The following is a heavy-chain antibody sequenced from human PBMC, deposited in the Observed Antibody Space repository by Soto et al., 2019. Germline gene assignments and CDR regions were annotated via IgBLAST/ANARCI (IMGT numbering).Heavy chain of an antibody. Sequence: SETLSLTCAVYGASISSYYWSWIRQPPGKGLEWIGYIYYIGSANYNPSLKSRVSISIDTSKNQFSLKLSSVTAADTAVYYCARDQIARPQFDYWGQGTLVTVSS. CDR3: ARDQIARPQFDY. CDR2: IYYIGSA. V-gene: IGHV4-59*01. D-gene: IGHD2-21*01. CDR1: GASISSYY. J-gene: IGHJ4*02.